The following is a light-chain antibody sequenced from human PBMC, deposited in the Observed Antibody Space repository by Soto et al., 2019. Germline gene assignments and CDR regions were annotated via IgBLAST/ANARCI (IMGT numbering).Light chain of an antibody. V-gene: IGLV2-14*01. Sequence: QSVLTLPASVSGSPRQPITISCTGTSSDVGGYNYVSWYQQHPGKAPKLMIYDVSIRPSGVSNRFSGSKSGNTASLTISGLQAEDEADYYCSSYTSSSTLDVFGAGTKVTVL. CDR2: DVS. CDR3: SSYTSSSTLDV. J-gene: IGLJ1*01. CDR1: SSDVGGYNY.